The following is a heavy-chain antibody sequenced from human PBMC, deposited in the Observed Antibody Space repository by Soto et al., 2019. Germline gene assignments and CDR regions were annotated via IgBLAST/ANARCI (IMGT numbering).Heavy chain of an antibody. CDR2: ISGSGGST. CDR3: AKGRGGSSWYSETYYYFYY. J-gene: IGHJ4*02. Sequence: EVQLLESGGGLVQPGGSLRLSCAASGFTFSSYAMSWVRQAPGKGLEWVSAISGSGGSTYYADSVKGRFTISRDNSKNTLYLQMNSLRAEDTAVYYCAKGRGGSSWYSETYYYFYYWGQGTLVTVSS. D-gene: IGHD6-13*01. V-gene: IGHV3-23*01. CDR1: GFTFSSYA.